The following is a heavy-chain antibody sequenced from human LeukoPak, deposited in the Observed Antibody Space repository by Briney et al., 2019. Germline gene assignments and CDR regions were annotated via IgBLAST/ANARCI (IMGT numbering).Heavy chain of an antibody. CDR1: GFTFSSYG. Sequence: GGSLRLSCAASGFTFSSYGMSWVRQAPGKGLEWVSAISGSGGSTYYADSVKGRFTISRDNSKNTLYLQMNSLKTEDTAVYYCTTLMGATGNWGQGTLVTVSS. CDR2: ISGSGGST. D-gene: IGHD1-26*01. CDR3: TTLMGATGN. J-gene: IGHJ4*02. V-gene: IGHV3-23*01.